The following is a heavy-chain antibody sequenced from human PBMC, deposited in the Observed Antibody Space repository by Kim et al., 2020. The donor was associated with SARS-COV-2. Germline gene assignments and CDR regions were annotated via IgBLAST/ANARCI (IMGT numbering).Heavy chain of an antibody. CDR1: GYTFTGYY. Sequence: ASVKVSCKASGYTFTGYYMHWVRQAPGQGLEWMGRINPNSGGTNYAQKFQGSVTMTRDTSISTAYMELSRLRSDDTAVYYCARPTRINCSGGSCYSPDYWGQGTLVTVSS. CDR2: INPNSGGT. J-gene: IGHJ4*02. V-gene: IGHV1-2*06. D-gene: IGHD2-15*01. CDR3: ARPTRINCSGGSCYSPDY.